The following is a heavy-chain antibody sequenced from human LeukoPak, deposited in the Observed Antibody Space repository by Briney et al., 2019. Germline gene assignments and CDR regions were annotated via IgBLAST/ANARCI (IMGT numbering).Heavy chain of an antibody. D-gene: IGHD3-22*01. Sequence: PGGSLRLSCAASGFTVDSNYLSWVRQAPGKGLEWVSTIYTGGNTYYAASVKGRFTISRDNSKNTLYLQMNSLRAEDTAVYYCAKDQAEYYYDSSGRYYFDYWGQGTLVTVSS. V-gene: IGHV3-53*01. CDR1: GFTVDSNY. J-gene: IGHJ4*02. CDR2: IYTGGNT. CDR3: AKDQAEYYYDSSGRYYFDY.